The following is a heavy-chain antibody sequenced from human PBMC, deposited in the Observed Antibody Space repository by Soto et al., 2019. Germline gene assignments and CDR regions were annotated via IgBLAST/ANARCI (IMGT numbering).Heavy chain of an antibody. J-gene: IGHJ4*01. V-gene: IGHV3-30-3*01. Sequence: PCRSQRLSCAASRFTFSGYAMHWVRQAPGKGLEWVAVISYDGTNKYYADFVKGRFTISRDNFKNTLYLEMNSLKIEDTAVYYCARVPKGYCSGGNCYSRGRVGCDFWSQGTLVIGSS. D-gene: IGHD2-15*01. CDR3: ARVPKGYCSGGNCYSRGRVGCDF. CDR1: RFTFSGYA. CDR2: ISYDGTNK.